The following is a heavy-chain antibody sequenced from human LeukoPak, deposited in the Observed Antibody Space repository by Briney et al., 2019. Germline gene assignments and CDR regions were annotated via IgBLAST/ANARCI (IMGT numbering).Heavy chain of an antibody. V-gene: IGHV4-34*01. CDR3: ARDSGVSGTSNPKEYSFYFDY. CDR1: GGSFSGYY. CDR2: INHSGST. J-gene: IGHJ4*02. Sequence: SETLSLTCAVYGGSFSGYYWSWIRQPPGKGLEWIGEINHSGSTNYNPSLKSRVTISVDTSKNQFSLKLSSVTAADTAVYYCARDSGVSGTSNPKEYSFYFDYWGLGTVATVS. D-gene: IGHD1-7*01.